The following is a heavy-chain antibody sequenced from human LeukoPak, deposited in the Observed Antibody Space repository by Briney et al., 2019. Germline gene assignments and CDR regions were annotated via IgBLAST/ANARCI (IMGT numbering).Heavy chain of an antibody. CDR3: AKDRPLAAATGYFQH. D-gene: IGHD6-13*01. CDR1: GFTFSSYS. V-gene: IGHV3-21*01. Sequence: PGGSLRLSCATSGFTFSSYSMNWVRQAPGKGLEWVSSISSSSSYIYYADSVKGRFTISRDNSKNTLYLQMNSLRAEDTAVYYCAKDRPLAAATGYFQHWGQGTLVTVSS. J-gene: IGHJ1*01. CDR2: ISSSSSYI.